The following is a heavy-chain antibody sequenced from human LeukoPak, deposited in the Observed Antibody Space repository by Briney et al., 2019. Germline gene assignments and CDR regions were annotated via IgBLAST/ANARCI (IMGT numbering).Heavy chain of an antibody. CDR2: ISSSSSYI. CDR3: ATIAARPSTYNWFGP. J-gene: IGHJ5*02. Sequence: GGSLRLSCAASGFTFSSYGMNWVRQAPGKGLEWVSSISSSSSYIYYADSVKGRFTISRDNAKNSLYLQMNSLRAEDTAVYYCATIAARPSTYNWFGPWGQGTLVTVSS. D-gene: IGHD6-6*01. CDR1: GFTFSSYG. V-gene: IGHV3-21*01.